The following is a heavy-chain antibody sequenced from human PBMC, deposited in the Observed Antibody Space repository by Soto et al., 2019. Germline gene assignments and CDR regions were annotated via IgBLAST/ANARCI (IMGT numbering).Heavy chain of an antibody. CDR2: IRNDGSDK. V-gene: IGHV3-33*08. Sequence: GGSLRLSCEASGFIFSPYGIHWVRQAPGKGLEWVALIRNDGSDKYYAESVTGRFTISRDNSKNTVYLQMNSLRAEDTALYFCARAPRMAPFGIWGQGTMVTVSS. CDR1: GFIFSPYG. CDR3: ARAPRMAPFGI. J-gene: IGHJ3*02.